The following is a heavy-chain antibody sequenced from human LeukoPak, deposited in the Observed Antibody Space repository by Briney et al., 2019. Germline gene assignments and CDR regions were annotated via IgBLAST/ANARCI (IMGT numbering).Heavy chain of an antibody. Sequence: SQTFSLTCAISGDSVSSNSAAWNWIRQSPSRGLEWPGRTYYRSKWYSDYAVSVKSRITINPDTSNNRFSLQLNSVTPEDTAVYYCAKRGEWGGDAFDIWGQGTMVTVSS. D-gene: IGHD1-26*01. CDR1: GDSVSSNSAA. CDR3: AKRGEWGGDAFDI. CDR2: TYYRSKWYS. V-gene: IGHV6-1*01. J-gene: IGHJ3*02.